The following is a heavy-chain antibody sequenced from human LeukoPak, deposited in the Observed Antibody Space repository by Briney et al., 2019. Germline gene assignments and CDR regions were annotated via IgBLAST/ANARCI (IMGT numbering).Heavy chain of an antibody. D-gene: IGHD6-19*01. V-gene: IGHV3-15*01. Sequence: GGSLRLSCAASGFSFNTAWMNWVRQTPGKGLEWLGRIKSKTDDGTAEYAAHVKGRFIISRDDSKNMLSLEMRSLRTEDTGVYYCTTRGTAVSGLGYWGRGTLVVVSS. CDR3: TTRGTAVSGLGY. J-gene: IGHJ4*02. CDR2: IKSKTDDGTA. CDR1: GFSFNTAW.